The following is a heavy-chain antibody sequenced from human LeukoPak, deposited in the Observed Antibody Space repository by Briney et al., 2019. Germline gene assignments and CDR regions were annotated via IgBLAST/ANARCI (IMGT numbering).Heavy chain of an antibody. CDR2: IFYRGST. J-gene: IGHJ4*02. CDR3: ARQRHDTSGYFLYYFDS. D-gene: IGHD3-22*01. CDR1: GASISNRNYY. Sequence: SETLSLTCIVSGASISNRNYYWGWIRQPPGKGLEWIGSIFYRGSTYYNPSLESRVTISIDTSKNPFSLRLTSMTAADTAVYSCARQRHDTSGYFLYYFDSWGQGTLVTVSS. V-gene: IGHV4-39*07.